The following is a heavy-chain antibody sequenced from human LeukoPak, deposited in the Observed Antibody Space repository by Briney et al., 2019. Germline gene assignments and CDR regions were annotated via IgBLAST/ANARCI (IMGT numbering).Heavy chain of an antibody. CDR1: GFTLSSYS. Sequence: GGSLRLSCAASGFTLSSYSMNWVRQAPGKGLEWVSSISSSSSYIYYADSVKGRFTISRDNAKNSLYLQMNSLRAEDTAVYYCARDLAYYYDSSGYTLPWGQGTLVTVSS. V-gene: IGHV3-21*01. CDR3: ARDLAYYYDSSGYTLP. J-gene: IGHJ5*02. D-gene: IGHD3-22*01. CDR2: ISSSSSYI.